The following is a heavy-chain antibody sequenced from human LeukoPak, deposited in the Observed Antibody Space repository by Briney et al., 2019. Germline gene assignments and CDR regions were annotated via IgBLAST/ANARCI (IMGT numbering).Heavy chain of an antibody. D-gene: IGHD3-22*01. Sequence: SETLSLTCTVSGGSILSSSYYWGWIRQPPGKGLEWIGSIHYSGSTNSKPSLKSRVTISVDTSKNQFSLKLSSVTAADTAVYYCARSTSGGYYYALDYWGQGTLVTVSS. V-gene: IGHV4-39*07. CDR3: ARSTSGGYYYALDY. J-gene: IGHJ4*02. CDR1: GGSILSSSYY. CDR2: IHYSGST.